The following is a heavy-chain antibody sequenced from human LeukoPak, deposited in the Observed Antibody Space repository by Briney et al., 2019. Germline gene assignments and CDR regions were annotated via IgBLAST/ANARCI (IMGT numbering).Heavy chain of an antibody. Sequence: NPGGSLRLSCAASGFTFSSYAMSWVRQAPGKGLEWIGNIYHSGSTSYNPSLQSRVTISVDTSKNQFSLKLISVTAADTAIYYCARGVRGLRNDFDFWGQGTLVTVSS. CDR1: GFTFSSYA. CDR2: IYHSGST. J-gene: IGHJ4*02. D-gene: IGHD5-12*01. CDR3: ARGVRGLRNDFDF. V-gene: IGHV4-38-2*01.